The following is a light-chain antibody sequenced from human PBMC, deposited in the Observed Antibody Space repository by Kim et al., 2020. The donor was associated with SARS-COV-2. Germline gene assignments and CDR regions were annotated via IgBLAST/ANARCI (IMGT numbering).Light chain of an antibody. CDR3: QSDDAVLSGPV. J-gene: IGLJ3*02. V-gene: IGLV1-40*03. CDR2: ANN. CDR1: RSTIGLGSD. Sequence: KVTVSSAGRRSTIGLGSDVHWYQQLPGTAPRRIIYANNTRPSGVPDRFSASNSGDSASLAITGLQPDDEAYYHCQSDDAVLSGPVSGGGTQLTVL.